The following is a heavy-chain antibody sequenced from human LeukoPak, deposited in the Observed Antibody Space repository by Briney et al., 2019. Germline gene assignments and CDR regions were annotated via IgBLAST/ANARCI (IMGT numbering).Heavy chain of an antibody. CDR1: GYTFTSYG. Sequence: ASVKVSCKASGYTFTSYGISWVRQAPGQGLEWMGWISAYNGNTNYAQKLQGRVTMTTDTSTSTAYMELRSLRSDDTAVYYCARGCGTTRCYYYYYMDVWGKGTTVTVSS. CDR2: ISAYNGNT. J-gene: IGHJ6*03. V-gene: IGHV1-18*01. CDR3: ARGCGTTRCYYYYYMDV. D-gene: IGHD1-7*01.